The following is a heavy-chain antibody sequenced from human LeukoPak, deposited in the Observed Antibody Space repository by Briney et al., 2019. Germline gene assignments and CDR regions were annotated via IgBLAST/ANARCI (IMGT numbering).Heavy chain of an antibody. D-gene: IGHD2-15*01. CDR1: GFTFSSYS. CDR3: ARDHCSGGSCLDV. Sequence: GGSLRLSCAASGFTFSSYSMNWVRQAPGKGLEWVSSISSSSNYIYCADSLKGRFITSRDNAKNSLYLQMNSPRAEDTAVYYCARDHCSGGSCLDVWGKGTTVTVSS. J-gene: IGHJ6*04. CDR2: ISSSSNYI. V-gene: IGHV3-21*01.